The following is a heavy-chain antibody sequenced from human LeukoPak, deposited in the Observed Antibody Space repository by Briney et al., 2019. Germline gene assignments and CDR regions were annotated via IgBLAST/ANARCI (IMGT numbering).Heavy chain of an antibody. Sequence: ASVKVSCKASGYTFSGYSMHWVRQAPVQGLEGMGRINPNSGVTYYAQKFQGRVTMTSDTSITTAYMELSSLTSDDTAAYYCARDASNWSAFHSWGQGTLVIVSS. J-gene: IGHJ5*01. CDR1: GYTFSGYS. D-gene: IGHD1-20*01. CDR2: INPNSGVT. CDR3: ARDASNWSAFHS. V-gene: IGHV1-2*06.